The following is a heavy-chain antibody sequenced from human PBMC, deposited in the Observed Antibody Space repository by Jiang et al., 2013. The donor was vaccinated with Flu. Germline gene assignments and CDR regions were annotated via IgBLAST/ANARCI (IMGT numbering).Heavy chain of an antibody. V-gene: IGHV3-15*02. D-gene: IGHD3-22*01. J-gene: IGHJ3*02. Sequence: VQLLESGGALVEPGGSLTLSCGASGFTFSNAWMTWVRQAPGKGLEWVGRIKSKTDGGTTDYAAPVKGRFTISRDDSKNTLYLQMNSLKTEDTAVYYCTPLYYHHSSGYQDALDIWGQGTMVTVSS. CDR2: IKSKTDGGTT. CDR3: TPLYYHHSSGYQDALDI. CDR1: GFTFSNAW.